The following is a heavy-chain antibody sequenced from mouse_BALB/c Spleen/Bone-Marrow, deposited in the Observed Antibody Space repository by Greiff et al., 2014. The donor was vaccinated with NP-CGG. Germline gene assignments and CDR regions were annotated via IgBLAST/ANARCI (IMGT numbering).Heavy chain of an antibody. Sequence: VKLVESGPGLVQPSQSLSITCTVSGFSLTSYDVHWVRQSPGKGLEWLGGIWSGGGTDYDAAFISRLNITKDNSKSQVFFKMNSLQADDTAIYFCARKDYRYDYFDYWGQGTTLTVSS. CDR2: IWSGGGT. CDR3: ARKDYRYDYFDY. V-gene: IGHV2-4-1*01. CDR1: GFSLTSYD. D-gene: IGHD2-14*01. J-gene: IGHJ2*01.